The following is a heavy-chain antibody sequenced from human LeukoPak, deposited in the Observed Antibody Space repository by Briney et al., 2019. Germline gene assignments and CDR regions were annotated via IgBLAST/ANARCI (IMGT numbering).Heavy chain of an antibody. D-gene: IGHD3-10*01. Sequence: SETLSLTCAVYGGSFSGHYWSWIRQPPGKGLEWIAEINHSGITNYNPSLKSRLTISVDTSKNQFSLRLSSVTAADTAVYYCARGLREFGYYYYHMDVWGKGTTVTISS. V-gene: IGHV4-34*01. J-gene: IGHJ6*03. CDR2: INHSGIT. CDR1: GGSFSGHY. CDR3: ARGLREFGYYYYHMDV.